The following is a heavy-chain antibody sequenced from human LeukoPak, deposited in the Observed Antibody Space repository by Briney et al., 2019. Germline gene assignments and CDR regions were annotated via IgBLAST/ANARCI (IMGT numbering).Heavy chain of an antibody. J-gene: IGHJ3*02. Sequence: GGSLRLSCAASGFTFDDYTMHWVRQAPGKGLEWVSGISWNSGSIGYADSVKGRFTTSRDNAKNSLYLQMNGLRAEDTAMYYCSVESLPGGIDAFDIWGQGTMVTVSS. CDR2: ISWNSGSI. CDR1: GFTFDDYT. D-gene: IGHD2-2*01. V-gene: IGHV3-9*01. CDR3: SVESLPGGIDAFDI.